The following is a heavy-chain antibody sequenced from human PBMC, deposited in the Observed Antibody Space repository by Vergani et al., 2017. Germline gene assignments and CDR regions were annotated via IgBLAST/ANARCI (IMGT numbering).Heavy chain of an antibody. Sequence: QLQLQESDPGLVKPSETLSLTCTVSGGSIRSTFYYWGWIRQPPGKGLEWIGTIYYSGSTSYNPSLKSRVTISVDTSKNQFSLKLNSVTAAATAVYYCARHKEQLVPGNYYYYYYMDVWGKGTTVTVSS. V-gene: IGHV4-39*01. CDR1: GGSIRSTFYY. CDR3: ARHKEQLVPGNYYYYYYMDV. D-gene: IGHD6-13*01. CDR2: IYYSGST. J-gene: IGHJ6*03.